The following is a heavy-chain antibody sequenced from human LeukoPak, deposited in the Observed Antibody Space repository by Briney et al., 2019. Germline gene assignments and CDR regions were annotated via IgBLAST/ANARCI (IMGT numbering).Heavy chain of an antibody. Sequence: ASVKVSCKASGHTFTEYHLHWVRQAPGQELAWMEWIIPNSGDTYSPPKFQGRVTMTSDTSISTVYMELNRLTSDDTAMYYSVRDLRTRNSPPYQIDLWGQGNLVTVSS. CDR2: IIPNSGDT. CDR3: VRDLRTRNSPPYQIDL. V-gene: IGHV1-2*02. CDR1: GHTFTEYH. J-gene: IGHJ5*02. D-gene: IGHD4-23*01.